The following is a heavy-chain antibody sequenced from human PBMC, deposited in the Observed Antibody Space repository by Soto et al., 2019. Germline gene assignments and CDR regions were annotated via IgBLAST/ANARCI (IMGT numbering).Heavy chain of an antibody. V-gene: IGHV1-69*12. Sequence: QVQLVQSGAEVKKPGSSVKVSCKASGGTFSSYAISWVRQAPGQGLEWMGGIIPIFGTANYAQKFQGRVTITADASXXTXYXXLSSLRSEDTAVYYCARAHFKIIAARRSDYYGMDVWGQGTTVTVSS. CDR1: GGTFSSYA. CDR2: IIPIFGTA. D-gene: IGHD6-6*01. CDR3: ARAHFKIIAARRSDYYGMDV. J-gene: IGHJ6*02.